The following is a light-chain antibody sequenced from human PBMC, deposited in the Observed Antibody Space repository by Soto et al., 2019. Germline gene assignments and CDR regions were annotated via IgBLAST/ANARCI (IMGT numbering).Light chain of an antibody. CDR2: GAS. CDR3: QQYDKWPLT. Sequence: EIVMTQSPATLSVSPGERATLSCRASQSISSKLAWYHHKPGQAPRLLIYGASTRATGIPARFSGSGSGTEFTLTISSLQSEDFAVYYCQQYDKWPLTFGGGTRLEIK. J-gene: IGKJ5*01. CDR1: QSISSK. V-gene: IGKV3D-15*01.